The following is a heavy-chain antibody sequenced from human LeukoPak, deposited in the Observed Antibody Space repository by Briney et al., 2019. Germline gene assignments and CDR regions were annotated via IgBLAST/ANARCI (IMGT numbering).Heavy chain of an antibody. CDR3: ARSTATAMASNREG. CDR1: GFTFSSYA. J-gene: IGHJ4*02. V-gene: IGHV3-30-3*01. Sequence: PGRSLRLSCAASGFTFSSYAMHWVRQAPGKGLEWVAVISYDGIIKYYADSVKGRFTISRDNSKNTLYLRMNSLRVEDTAVYYCARSTATAMASNREGWGQGTLVTVSS. CDR2: ISYDGIIK. D-gene: IGHD5-18*01.